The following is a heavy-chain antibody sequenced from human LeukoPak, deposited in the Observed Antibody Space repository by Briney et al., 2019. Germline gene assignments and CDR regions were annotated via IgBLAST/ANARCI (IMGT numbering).Heavy chain of an antibody. CDR3: AKAVEWELPGDAFDI. Sequence: GRSLRLSCAASGFTFDDYAMHWVRQAPGKGLEWVSGISWNSGSIGYADSVKGRFTISRDNAKNFLYLQMNSLRAEDTALYYCAKAVEWELPGDAFDIWGQGTMVTVSS. D-gene: IGHD1-26*01. CDR1: GFTFDDYA. V-gene: IGHV3-9*01. CDR2: ISWNSGSI. J-gene: IGHJ3*02.